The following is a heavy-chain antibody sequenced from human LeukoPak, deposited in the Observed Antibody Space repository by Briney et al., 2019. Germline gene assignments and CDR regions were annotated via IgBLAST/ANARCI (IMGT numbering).Heavy chain of an antibody. CDR1: GYTFSLYG. CDR2: ISGYNGHA. Sequence: ASVKVSCKPSGYTFSLYGINWVRQAPGEGLEWMGWISGYNGHANYAQKFQGRVTLTTDASTNTAYMELRSLRSDDTAVFYCARAWLRRKYYYYMDVWGKGTTVTVSS. CDR3: ARAWLRRKYYYYMDV. D-gene: IGHD5-12*01. V-gene: IGHV1-18*01. J-gene: IGHJ6*03.